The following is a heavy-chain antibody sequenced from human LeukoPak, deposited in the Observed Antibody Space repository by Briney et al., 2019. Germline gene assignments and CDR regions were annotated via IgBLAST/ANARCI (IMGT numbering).Heavy chain of an antibody. CDR3: AKDSIFGVVIPKTFDY. V-gene: IGHV3-30*02. CDR2: IRYDGSNK. CDR1: GFTFSSYG. Sequence: GGSLRLSCAASGFTFSSYGMHWVRQAPGKGLEWVAFIRYDGSNKYYADPVKGRFTIPRDNSKNTLYLQMNSLRAEDTAVYYCAKDSIFGVVIPKTFDYWGQGTLVTVSS. J-gene: IGHJ4*02. D-gene: IGHD3-3*02.